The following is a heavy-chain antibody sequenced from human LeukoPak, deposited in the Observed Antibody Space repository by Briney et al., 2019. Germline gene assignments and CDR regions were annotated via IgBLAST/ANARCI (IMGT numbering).Heavy chain of an antibody. J-gene: IGHJ4*02. Sequence: ASVKVSCKTSGYTFTDCYVHWVRQAPGQGLEWMGWINPNSGETNSAQKFQGRVTMTGDTSISTAYMEVSRVTSDDTAIYYCARDRDYSNTERGFDYWGQGTLVTVSS. D-gene: IGHD4-11*01. CDR1: GYTFTDCY. V-gene: IGHV1-2*02. CDR2: INPNSGET. CDR3: ARDRDYSNTERGFDY.